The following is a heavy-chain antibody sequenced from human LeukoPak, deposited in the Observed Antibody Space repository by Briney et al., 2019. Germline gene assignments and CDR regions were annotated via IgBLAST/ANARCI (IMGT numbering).Heavy chain of an antibody. Sequence: GGSLRLSCAASGFTFSSYSMNWVRQAPGKGLEWVSSISSSSSYIYYADSVKGRFTISRDNAKNSLYLQMNSLRAEDTAVYYCARDWVVVVPAATHYYYYYMDVWGKGTTVTVSS. D-gene: IGHD2-2*01. CDR1: GFTFSSYS. CDR2: ISSSSSYI. CDR3: ARDWVVVVPAATHYYYYYMDV. J-gene: IGHJ6*03. V-gene: IGHV3-21*01.